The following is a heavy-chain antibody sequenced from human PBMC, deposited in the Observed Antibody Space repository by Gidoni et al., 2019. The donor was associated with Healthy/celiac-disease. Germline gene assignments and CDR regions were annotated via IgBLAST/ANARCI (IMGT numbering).Heavy chain of an antibody. CDR3: AKDPYRYCSSTSCWPNYFDY. V-gene: IGHV3-30*18. D-gene: IGHD2-2*01. Sequence: QVQLVESGGGVVQPGRSLRLSCAASGFTFSSYGMHWVRQAPGMGLEWVAVISYDGSNKYYADSVKGRFTISRDNSKNTLYLQMNSLRAEDTAVYYCAKDPYRYCSSTSCWPNYFDYWGQGTLVTVSS. CDR1: GFTFSSYG. CDR2: ISYDGSNK. J-gene: IGHJ4*02.